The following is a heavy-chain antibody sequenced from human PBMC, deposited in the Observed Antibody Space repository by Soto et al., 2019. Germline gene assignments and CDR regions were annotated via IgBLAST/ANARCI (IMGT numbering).Heavy chain of an antibody. CDR1: GGSISGYS. Sequence: QVQLQESGPGLVKPSETLSLTCTVSGGSISGYSWSWIRQPPGRGLEWIGYRSHSGSTTYNPSVESRVSLSVDMTTNRLSLRLSSVTAADTAVYYCARDLKDTGTFDYWGQGTLVTVTS. J-gene: IGHJ4*02. D-gene: IGHD5-18*01. CDR2: RSHSGST. V-gene: IGHV4-59*01. CDR3: ARDLKDTGTFDY.